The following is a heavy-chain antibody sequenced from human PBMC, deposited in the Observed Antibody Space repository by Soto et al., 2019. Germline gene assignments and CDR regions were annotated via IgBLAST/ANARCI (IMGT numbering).Heavy chain of an antibody. CDR2: ISGSGGST. Sequence: GGSLRLSCAASGFTFSSYAMSWVRQAPGKGLEWVSAISGSGGSTYYADSVKGRFTISRDNSKNTLYLQMNSLRAEDTAVYYCAKNSGLLWFGEQDYWGQGTLVTVSS. J-gene: IGHJ4*02. D-gene: IGHD3-10*01. CDR1: GFTFSSYA. CDR3: AKNSGLLWFGEQDY. V-gene: IGHV3-23*01.